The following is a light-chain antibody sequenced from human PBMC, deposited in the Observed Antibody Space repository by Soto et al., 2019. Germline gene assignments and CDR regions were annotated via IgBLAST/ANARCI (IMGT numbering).Light chain of an antibody. CDR1: QSISSY. CDR2: AAS. V-gene: IGKV1-39*01. Sequence: DIHMSQSPSSLSASVGGRVTITYRASQSISSYLNWYQQKPGKAPKLLIYAASSLQSGVPSRFSGSGSGTDFTLTISSLQPEDFATYYCQQSYSTPITFGQGTRLEIK. CDR3: QQSYSTPIT. J-gene: IGKJ5*01.